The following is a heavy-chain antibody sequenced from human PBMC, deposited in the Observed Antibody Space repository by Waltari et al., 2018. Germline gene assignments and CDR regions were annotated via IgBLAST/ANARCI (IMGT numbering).Heavy chain of an antibody. D-gene: IGHD6-19*01. Sequence: EVQLLESGGGLVQPGGSLRLSCEASGFKFSSYGMSWVRQAPGKGLEWVSVISDSGGTKYYADSVKGRFTISRDNSKNTLQMQMNSLTAEDTAVNYCVKGALSAKKFDGWGQGILVTVSS. CDR2: ISDSGGTK. J-gene: IGHJ4*02. CDR3: VKGALSAKKFDG. CDR1: GFKFSSYG. V-gene: IGHV3-23*01.